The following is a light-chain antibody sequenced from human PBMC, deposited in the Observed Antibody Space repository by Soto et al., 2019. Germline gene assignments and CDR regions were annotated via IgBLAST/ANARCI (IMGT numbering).Light chain of an antibody. CDR1: QDISNY. J-gene: IGKJ5*01. Sequence: DIQMTQSPSSLSASVGDRVTITCRASQDISNYLTWYQQKPGKVPKLLIYDASNLETGVPSRFSGSGSGTDFTFTISSLQPEDIATYYCQQYDNLLITFGQGTRLEIK. CDR2: DAS. CDR3: QQYDNLLIT. V-gene: IGKV1-33*01.